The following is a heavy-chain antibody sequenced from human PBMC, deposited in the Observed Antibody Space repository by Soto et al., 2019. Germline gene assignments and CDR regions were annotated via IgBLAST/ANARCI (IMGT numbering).Heavy chain of an antibody. V-gene: IGHV3-48*01. D-gene: IGHD2-15*01. CDR3: PRDGCSGSNCLNWFDP. Sequence: EVQLVESGGGLVQPGGSLRLSCAASGFTFSSYSMNWVRQAPGKGLEWVSYISSSSTTKYYADSVKGRFTISRDNAKNSLYMQMNSLSAENNAVYYSPRDGCSGSNCLNWFDPWGQGTLVTVSS. CDR1: GFTFSSYS. CDR2: ISSSSTTK. J-gene: IGHJ5*02.